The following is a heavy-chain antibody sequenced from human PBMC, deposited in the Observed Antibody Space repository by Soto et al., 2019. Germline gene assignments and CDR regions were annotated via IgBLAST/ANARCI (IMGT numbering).Heavy chain of an antibody. CDR1: GGSISSSNW. V-gene: IGHV4-4*02. CDR3: VRTSYDSSGYYYFDY. D-gene: IGHD3-22*01. Sequence: SETLSLTCAVSGGSISSSNWWSWVRQPPGKGLEWIGEIYHSGSTNYNPSLKSRVTISVDKSKNQFSLKLSSVTAADTAVYYCVRTSYDSSGYYYFDYWGQGTLVTVYS. J-gene: IGHJ4*02. CDR2: IYHSGST.